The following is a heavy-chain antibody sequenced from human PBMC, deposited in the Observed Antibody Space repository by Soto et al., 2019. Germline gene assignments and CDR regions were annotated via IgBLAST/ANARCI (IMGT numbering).Heavy chain of an antibody. D-gene: IGHD2-2*01. CDR1: GFTFVSYA. Sequence: GGSLSLSCQVSGFTFVSYAMSWVRQAPGKGLEWVALAQSNHVTYYADSVKGRFTISRDNSNNILNLQMSSLRAEDTAVYFCAKSGSTTYPLKNWFDPWGQGTVVTVSS. CDR2: AQSNHVT. CDR3: AKSGSTTYPLKNWFDP. J-gene: IGHJ5*02. V-gene: IGHV3-23*01.